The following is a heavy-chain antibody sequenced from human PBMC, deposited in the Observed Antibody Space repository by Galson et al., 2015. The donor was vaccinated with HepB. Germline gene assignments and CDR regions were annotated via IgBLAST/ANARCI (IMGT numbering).Heavy chain of an antibody. V-gene: IGHV3-23*01. CDR1: GFTFSSYA. Sequence: SLRLSCAASGFTFSSYAMSWVRQAPGKGLEWVSGISGSGRTTYYADSVRGRFTISRENAKNSLYLQMNSLRAGDTAVYFCARSTRRGGVIEYYFDYWGQGTLVTVSS. CDR2: ISGSGRTT. D-gene: IGHD3-16*02. J-gene: IGHJ4*02. CDR3: ARSTRRGGVIEYYFDY.